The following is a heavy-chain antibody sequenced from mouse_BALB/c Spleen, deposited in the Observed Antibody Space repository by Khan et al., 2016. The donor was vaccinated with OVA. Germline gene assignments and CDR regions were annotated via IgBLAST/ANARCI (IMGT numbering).Heavy chain of an antibody. J-gene: IGHJ1*01. Sequence: QVQLKQSGPGLVQPSQSLSITCTVSGFSLTSYGVHWVRQSPGKGLEWLGVIWSGGTTDYNAAFISRLSISKDNSKSQVFFKMNSLQANDTAIYXSARKGDYVHWYFDVWGAGTTVTVSS. CDR3: ARKGDYVHWYFDV. D-gene: IGHD2-13*01. V-gene: IGHV2-2*02. CDR2: IWSGGTT. CDR1: GFSLTSYG.